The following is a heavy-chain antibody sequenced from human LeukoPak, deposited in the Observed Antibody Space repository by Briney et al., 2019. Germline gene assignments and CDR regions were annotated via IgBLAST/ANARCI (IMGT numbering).Heavy chain of an antibody. CDR1: GFTFITHA. V-gene: IGHV3-64D*06. D-gene: IGHD2-2*01. J-gene: IGHJ4*02. Sequence: PGGSLRLSCSASGFTFITHAIHWARQAPGKGLEHVSGISNNGDRTYYADSVKGRFTISRDNSKNTLYLQMSSLRAEDTAVYYCVKGACSTTSCHLDYWGQGTLVTVSS. CDR2: ISNNGDRT. CDR3: VKGACSTTSCHLDY.